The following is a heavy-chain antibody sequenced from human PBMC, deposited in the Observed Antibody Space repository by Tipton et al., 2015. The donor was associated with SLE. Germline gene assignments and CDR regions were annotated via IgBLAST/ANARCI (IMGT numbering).Heavy chain of an antibody. CDR3: ARTPFYYYYYGMDV. CDR1: GFTFSSYA. V-gene: IGHV3-21*01. Sequence: GSLRLSCAASGFTFSSYAMSWVRQAPGKGLEWVSSISSSSSYIYYADSVKGRFTISRDNAKNSLYLQMNSLRAEDTAVYYCARTPFYYYYYGMDVWGQGTTVTVSS. CDR2: ISSSSSYI. J-gene: IGHJ6*02.